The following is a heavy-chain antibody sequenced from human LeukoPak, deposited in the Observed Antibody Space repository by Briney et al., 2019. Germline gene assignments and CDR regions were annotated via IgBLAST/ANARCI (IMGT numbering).Heavy chain of an antibody. V-gene: IGHV3-23*01. CDR2: ISGSGGNT. CDR3: AKALGGYHFDY. Sequence: GGSLRLSCAASGFTFSSYGMSWVRQAPGKGLEWVSSISGSGGNTYYADSVKGRFTISRDNSKNTLFLHMNSLRAEDTAVYYCAKALGGYHFDYWGQGTLVTASS. D-gene: IGHD3-16*01. CDR1: GFTFSSYG. J-gene: IGHJ4*02.